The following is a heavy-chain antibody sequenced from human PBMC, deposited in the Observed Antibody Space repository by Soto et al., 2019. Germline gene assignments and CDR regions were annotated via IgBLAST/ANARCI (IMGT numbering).Heavy chain of an antibody. V-gene: IGHV1-2*04. J-gene: IGHJ6*02. Sequence: ASVKVSCKASGYTFTGYYMHWVRQAPGQGLEWMGWINPNSGGTNYAQKFQGWVTMTRDTSISTAYMELSRLRSDDTALYYCARDSGIVGATYYGMDVWGQGTTVTVSS. CDR2: INPNSGGT. D-gene: IGHD1-26*01. CDR1: GYTFTGYY. CDR3: ARDSGIVGATYYGMDV.